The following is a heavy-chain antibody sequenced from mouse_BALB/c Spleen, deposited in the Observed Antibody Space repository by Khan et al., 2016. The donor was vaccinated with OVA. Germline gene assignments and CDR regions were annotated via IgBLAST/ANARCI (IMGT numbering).Heavy chain of an antibody. CDR3: ARSVTITTVVATDFDY. CDR1: GYSITSDYA. J-gene: IGHJ2*01. CDR2: ISYSGRT. V-gene: IGHV3-2*02. D-gene: IGHD1-1*01. Sequence: EVQLQESGPGLVKPSQSLSLTCTVTGYSITSDYAWNWIRQFPGNKLEWMGYISYSGRTSYNPSLKSRISITRDTSKTQFFLQLNSVTTEDTATSYCARSVTITTVVATDFDYWGQGTTLTVSS.